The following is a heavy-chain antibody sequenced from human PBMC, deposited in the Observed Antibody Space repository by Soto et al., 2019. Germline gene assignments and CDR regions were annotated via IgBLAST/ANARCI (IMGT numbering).Heavy chain of an antibody. CDR3: ARGLYSSPAYFFDS. J-gene: IGHJ4*02. CDR2: INPKSGGT. D-gene: IGHD6-13*01. V-gene: IGHV1-2*02. CDR1: GYTFSGHY. Sequence: QVQLVQSGAEVRKPGASVKVSCNVTGYTFSGHYLHWVRQAPGQGLEWMGWINPKSGGTNYAQKFQDRVTMPADTSVSAASMELTSLRYDDTAVFYCARGLYSSPAYFFDSWGQGTLVTVSS.